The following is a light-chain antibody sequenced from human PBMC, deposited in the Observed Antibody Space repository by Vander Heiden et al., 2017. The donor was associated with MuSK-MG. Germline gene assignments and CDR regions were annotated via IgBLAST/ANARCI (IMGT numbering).Light chain of an antibody. CDR3: QAWDSSTYV. J-gene: IGLJ1*01. CDR2: QDS. V-gene: IGLV3-1*01. Sequence: SYELTQPPSVSVSPGQTASITCSGDKLGDKYACWYQQKPGQSPVRVIYQDSKRPSGIPERFSGSNSGKTATLTISGTQAMDEADDYCQAWDSSTYVFGTGTKVTVL. CDR1: KLGDKY.